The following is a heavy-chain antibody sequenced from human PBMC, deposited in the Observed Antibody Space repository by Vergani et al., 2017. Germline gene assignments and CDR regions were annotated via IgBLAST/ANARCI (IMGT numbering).Heavy chain of an antibody. D-gene: IGHD4-11*01. CDR3: ARVNTETNGHLYYYYYMDV. J-gene: IGHJ6*03. Sequence: QVQLQQWGGGLLKPSETLSLTCVVNGGSFTSYHWTWIRQSPGEGLGWVGDIDHTGRPDYHPSLESRLTRSVDKSRNQFSLTLNSETATGTAIYFCARVNTETNGHLYYYYYMDVWGQGTAVTVS. V-gene: IGHV4-34*01. CDR2: IDHTGRP. CDR1: GGSFTSYH.